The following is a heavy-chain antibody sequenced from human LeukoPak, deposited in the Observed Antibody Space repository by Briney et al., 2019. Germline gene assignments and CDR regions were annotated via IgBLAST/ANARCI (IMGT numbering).Heavy chain of an antibody. CDR2: ISGSGGST. CDR3: ASGSKLIGGIWFDP. Sequence: GSLRLSCAASGFTFSSYAMSWVRQAPGKGLEWVSAISGSGGSTYYADSVKGRFTISRDNSKNTLYLQMNSLRAEDTAVYYCASGSKLIGGIWFDPWGQGTLVTVSS. CDR1: GFTFSSYA. V-gene: IGHV3-23*01. J-gene: IGHJ5*02. D-gene: IGHD3-10*01.